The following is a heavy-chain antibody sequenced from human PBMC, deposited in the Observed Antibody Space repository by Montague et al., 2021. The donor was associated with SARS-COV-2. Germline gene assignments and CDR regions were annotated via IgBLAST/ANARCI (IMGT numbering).Heavy chain of an antibody. CDR2: INDRGVTNY. CDR1: GESFSGFF. J-gene: IGHJ4*02. D-gene: IGHD4-11*01. V-gene: IGHV4-34*01. CDR3: ARWDPQTLTVISLRGKSANDY. Sequence: SETLSLTCAAYGESFSGFFWSWIRQPPGKGLEWFAEINDRGVTNYNYNPSLGSRVTISADTSKNQFSLKLRSVTAADTAVYYCARWDPQTLTVISLRGKSANDYWGQGTLVTVSS.